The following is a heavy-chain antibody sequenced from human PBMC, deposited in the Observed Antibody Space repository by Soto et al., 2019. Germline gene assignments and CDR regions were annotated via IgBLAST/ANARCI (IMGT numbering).Heavy chain of an antibody. V-gene: IGHV3-23*01. Sequence: PWWSLRLSCSASVFMFSDYAMTWSRQAPGKELEWVSGLLRPGRSTYYADSVKGRFTISGDTSANTVYLQMDSLRAEDTAVYYCAKDAIANDGIWLMDSWGQGTVVTVSS. D-gene: IGHD3-16*01. CDR3: AKDAIANDGIWLMDS. J-gene: IGHJ5*02. CDR1: VFMFSDYA. CDR2: LLRPGRST.